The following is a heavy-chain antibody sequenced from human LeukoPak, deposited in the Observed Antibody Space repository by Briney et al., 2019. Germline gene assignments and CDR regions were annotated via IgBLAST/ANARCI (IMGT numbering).Heavy chain of an antibody. Sequence: SETLSLTCTVSGGSISSGSYYWSWIRQPAGKGLEWIGRIYTSGSTNYNPSLKSRVTISVDTSKNQFSLKLSSVTAADTAVYYCARWASAEMATPNFDYWGQGTLVTVSS. CDR3: ARWASAEMATPNFDY. CDR1: GGSISSGSYY. J-gene: IGHJ4*02. D-gene: IGHD5-24*01. CDR2: IYTSGST. V-gene: IGHV4-61*02.